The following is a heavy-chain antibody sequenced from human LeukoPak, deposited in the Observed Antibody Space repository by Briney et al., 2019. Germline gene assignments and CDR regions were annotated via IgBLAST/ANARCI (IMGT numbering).Heavy chain of an antibody. CDR1: EGTFSSYA. CDR2: IIPIFGTA. J-gene: IGHJ5*02. Sequence: SVKVSCKASEGTFSSYAISWVRQAPGQGLEWMGGIIPIFGTANYAQKFQGRVTITADESTSTAYMELSSLRSEDTAVYYCARVYCSGGSCYSGWFDPWGQGTLVTVSS. D-gene: IGHD2-15*01. CDR3: ARVYCSGGSCYSGWFDP. V-gene: IGHV1-69*01.